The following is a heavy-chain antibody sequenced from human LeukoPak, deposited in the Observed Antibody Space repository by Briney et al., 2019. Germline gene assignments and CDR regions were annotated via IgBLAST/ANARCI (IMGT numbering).Heavy chain of an antibody. D-gene: IGHD6-13*01. CDR3: ARDPVITAAGYFDY. Sequence: PGGSLRLSCAASGFTFSSYWMTWVRQAPGKGLEWVANIKGDGSEMYYVDSVSGRFTISRDNAKNSLFLHMNSLRAEDTAIYYCARDPVITAAGYFDYWGQGALVTVSS. CDR2: IKGDGSEM. J-gene: IGHJ4*02. CDR1: GFTFSSYW. V-gene: IGHV3-7*01.